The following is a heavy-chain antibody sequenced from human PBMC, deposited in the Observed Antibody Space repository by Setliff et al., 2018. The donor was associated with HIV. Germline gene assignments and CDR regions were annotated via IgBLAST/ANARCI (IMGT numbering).Heavy chain of an antibody. CDR2: ISGTNGTM. CDR3: ARDPRASYLSYYYYHYLDV. Sequence: GGSLRLSCAASGFTFSTYSMNWVRQAPGKGLEWVSYISGTNGTMYYADSVKGRFTISRDNAKNSLFLQMNSLTAEDTAVYYCARDPRASYLSYYYYHYLDVWGKGTTVTVSS. J-gene: IGHJ6*03. CDR1: GFTFSTYS. V-gene: IGHV3-48*01. D-gene: IGHD3-16*02.